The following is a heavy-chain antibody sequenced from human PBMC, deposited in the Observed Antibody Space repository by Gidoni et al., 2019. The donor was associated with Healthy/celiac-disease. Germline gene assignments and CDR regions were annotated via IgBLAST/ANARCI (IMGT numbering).Heavy chain of an antibody. CDR1: GFTFSSDA. J-gene: IGHJ4*02. V-gene: IGHV3-23*01. D-gene: IGHD4-17*01. CDR3: ANSYGDHLY. Sequence: EVKLLESGGGLVQPGGSLRLSCDASGFTFSSDAKSWVLQAPGKGLEWVTAISGSGGSTYYADSVKGRFTISRDNSKNTLYLQMNSLRAEDTAVYYCANSYGDHLYWGQGTLVTVSS. CDR2: ISGSGGST.